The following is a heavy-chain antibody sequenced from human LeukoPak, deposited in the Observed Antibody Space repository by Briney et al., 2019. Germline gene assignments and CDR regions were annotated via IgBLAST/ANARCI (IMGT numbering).Heavy chain of an antibody. J-gene: IGHJ4*02. V-gene: IGHV1-69*13. CDR1: GGTFSSYS. CDR3: ARGVVGALRGEYYFDY. CDR2: IIPIFGTA. D-gene: IGHD1-26*01. Sequence: SVKVSCKASGGTFSSYSISWVRQAPGQGLEWMGGIIPIFGTANYAQKFQGRVTITADESTSTAYMELSSLRSEDTAVYYCARGVVGALRGEYYFDYWGQGTLVTVSS.